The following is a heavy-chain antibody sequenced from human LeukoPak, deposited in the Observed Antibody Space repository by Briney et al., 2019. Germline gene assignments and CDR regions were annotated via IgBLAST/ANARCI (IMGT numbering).Heavy chain of an antibody. CDR2: ISGSGGST. Sequence: GGSLRLSCAASGFTFSSYAMSWVRQAPGKGLEWVSAISGSGGSTYYADSVKGRFTISRDNSKNTLYLQMNSLRAEDTAVYYCAREITAQKWELRYFDYWGQGTLVTVSS. CDR1: GFTFSSYA. V-gene: IGHV3-23*01. J-gene: IGHJ4*02. D-gene: IGHD1-26*01. CDR3: AREITAQKWELRYFDY.